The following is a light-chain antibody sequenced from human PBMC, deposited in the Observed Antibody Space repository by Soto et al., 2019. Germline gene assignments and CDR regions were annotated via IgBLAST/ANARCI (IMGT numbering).Light chain of an antibody. Sequence: DIVMTQSPDSLAVSLGERATINCKSSQSVLYSSNNKNYLAWYQQKPGQPPKLLIYWASTRESRVPDRFSGSASGTDFTLTISSLQAEDVTVYYCQQYYSTPFTIGPRTKVDIK. J-gene: IGKJ3*01. V-gene: IGKV4-1*01. CDR2: WAS. CDR1: QSVLYSSNNKNY. CDR3: QQYYSTPFT.